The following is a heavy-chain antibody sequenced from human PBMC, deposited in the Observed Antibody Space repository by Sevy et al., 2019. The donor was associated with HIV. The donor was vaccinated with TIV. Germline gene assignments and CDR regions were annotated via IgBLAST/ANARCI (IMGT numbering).Heavy chain of an antibody. Sequence: SETLSLTCNVSGASIRSYSWTWIRQPPGKGLEWIGNIFYRGTTDYNPSLKSRVTISVDTSQNQVSLWVNSVTASDTAVYFCARLECSGEDNCYNHWGQVTPGTVSS. V-gene: IGHV4-59*01. CDR2: IFYRGTT. J-gene: IGHJ5*02. CDR3: ARLECSGEDNCYNH. CDR1: GASIRSYS. D-gene: IGHD2-15*01.